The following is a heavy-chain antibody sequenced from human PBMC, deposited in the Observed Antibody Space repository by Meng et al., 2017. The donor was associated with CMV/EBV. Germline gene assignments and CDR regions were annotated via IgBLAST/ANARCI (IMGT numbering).Heavy chain of an antibody. J-gene: IGHJ4*02. CDR2: IYYSGST. D-gene: IGHD6-13*01. CDR1: GGSISSRSYY. V-gene: IGHV4-39*07. Sequence: ESLKISCTVSGGSISSRSYYWGWIRQPPGKGLEWIGSIYYSGSTYYNPSLKSRVTISVDTSKNQFSLKLSSVTAADTAVYYCAREPLGSSWSPLHFDYWGQGTLVTVSS. CDR3: AREPLGSSWSPLHFDY.